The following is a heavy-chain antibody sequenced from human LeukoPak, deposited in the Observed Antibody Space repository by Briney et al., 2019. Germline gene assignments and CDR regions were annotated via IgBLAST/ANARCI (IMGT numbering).Heavy chain of an antibody. CDR1: GYTFTSYD. J-gene: IGHJ4*02. CDR2: MNPNSGNT. Sequence: ASVKVSCKASGYTFTSYDINWVRQANGQGLEWMGWMNPNSGNTGYAQKFQGRVTMTRNTSISTAYMELSSLRSEDTAVYYCARGYVDTAMVDLFDYWGQGTLVPVSS. D-gene: IGHD5-18*01. CDR3: ARGYVDTAMVDLFDY. V-gene: IGHV1-8*01.